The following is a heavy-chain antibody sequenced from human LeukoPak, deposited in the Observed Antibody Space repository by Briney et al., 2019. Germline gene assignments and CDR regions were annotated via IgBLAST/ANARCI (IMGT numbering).Heavy chain of an antibody. D-gene: IGHD4-17*01. CDR3: ATISATPTAVTTSPFDY. V-gene: IGHV1-2*02. Sequence: ASVTVSCKASVCTYSSYAISGVRQARGKGLAWMGWINPNSGGTSYAQKFQGRVTMTRDTSISTTYMELSRLRSDDTAVYYCATISATPTAVTTSPFDYWGQGTLVTVSS. J-gene: IGHJ4*02. CDR1: VCTYSSYA. CDR2: INPNSGGT.